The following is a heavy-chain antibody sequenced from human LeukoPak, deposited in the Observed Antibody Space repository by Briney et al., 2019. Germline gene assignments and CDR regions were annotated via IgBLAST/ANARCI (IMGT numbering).Heavy chain of an antibody. D-gene: IGHD3-3*01. CDR2: IYYSGST. V-gene: IGHV4-39*01. Sequence: SETLSLTCTVSGGSISSSSYYWGWIRQPPGKGLEWIGSIYYSGSTYYNPSLKSRVTISVDTSKNQFSLKLSSVTAADTAVYHCARQDYDFWSGYLYYFDYWGQGTLVTVSS. J-gene: IGHJ4*02. CDR1: GGSISSSSYY. CDR3: ARQDYDFWSGYLYYFDY.